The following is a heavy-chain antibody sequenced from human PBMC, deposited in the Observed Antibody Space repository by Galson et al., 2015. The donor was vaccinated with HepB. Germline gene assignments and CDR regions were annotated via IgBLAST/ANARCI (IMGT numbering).Heavy chain of an antibody. D-gene: IGHD3-16*02. V-gene: IGHV6-1*01. CDR3: AREYRRYFDL. CDR2: TYYRSKWYN. Sequence: CAISGDSVPSNSVAWNWIRQSPSRGLEWLGRTYYRSKWYNDYAVSVKSRITINPDTSKNQFSLQLNSVTPEDTAVYYCAREYRRYFDLWGRGNLVTVSS. CDR1: GDSVPSNSVA. J-gene: IGHJ2*01.